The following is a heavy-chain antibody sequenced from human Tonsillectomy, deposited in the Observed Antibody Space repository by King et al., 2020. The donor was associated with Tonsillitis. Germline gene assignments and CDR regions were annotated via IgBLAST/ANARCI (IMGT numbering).Heavy chain of an antibody. V-gene: IGHV3-64D*06. CDR2: LNTYGDNT. CDR1: GFTFSGYD. Sequence: DVQLVESGGGLVQPGGSLRLSCAASGFTFSGYDMHWVRQAPGKGLEHVLGLNTYGDNTYYADSVKGRFSISRDNSRETLYLQMSSLRADDSAVYYCVREGDYNGNKGALDHWGQGSLVTVSS. CDR3: VREGDYNGNKGALDH. D-gene: IGHD3-9*01. J-gene: IGHJ4*02.